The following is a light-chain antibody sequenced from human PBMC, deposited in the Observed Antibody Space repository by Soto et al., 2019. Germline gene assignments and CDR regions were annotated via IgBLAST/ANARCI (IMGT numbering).Light chain of an antibody. J-gene: IGKJ3*01. CDR1: QSIRSSY. Sequence: EIILTQSPGTLSLSPGERATLSCRASQSIRSSYLAWYQQKPGQAPRLLIYGASSRATGIPDRFSGSGSGTDFTLTISRLEPEDFAVYYCQLYGDSFFTFGPGSKVDIK. CDR3: QLYGDSFFT. CDR2: GAS. V-gene: IGKV3-20*01.